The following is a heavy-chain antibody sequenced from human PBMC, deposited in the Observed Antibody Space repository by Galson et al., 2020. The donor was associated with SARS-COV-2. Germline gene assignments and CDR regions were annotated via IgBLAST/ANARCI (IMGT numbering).Heavy chain of an antibody. CDR2: IYYTGST. CDR3: ARGITHFDS. D-gene: IGHD3-10*01. J-gene: IGHJ4*02. CDR1: AGSISRSSLY. V-gene: IGHV4-39*07. Sequence: SETLSLTCSVSAGSISRSSLYWGWIRQPPGKGLEWIGSIYYTGSTYYNPSLKSRVTILVDTSKNVFSLKLSSVTAADTAVYFCARGITHFDSWGQGTLIPVSS.